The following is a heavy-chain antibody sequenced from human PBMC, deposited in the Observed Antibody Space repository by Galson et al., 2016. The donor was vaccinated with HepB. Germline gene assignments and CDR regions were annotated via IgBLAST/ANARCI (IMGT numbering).Heavy chain of an antibody. CDR1: GGSFSGYY. J-gene: IGHJ6*03. CDR2: INHSGST. V-gene: IGHV4-34*01. Sequence: SETLSLTCAVYGGSFSGYYWSWIRQPPGKGLEWIGEINHSGSTNYNPSLKSRVTISVDTSKNQFSLKLSSVTAADTAVYYCARGDNPDYGDYASAYYYMDVWGKGTTVTVPS. D-gene: IGHD4-17*01. CDR3: ARGDNPDYGDYASAYYYMDV.